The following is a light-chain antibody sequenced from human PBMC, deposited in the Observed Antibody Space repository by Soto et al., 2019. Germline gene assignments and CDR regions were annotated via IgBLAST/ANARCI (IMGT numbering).Light chain of an antibody. CDR3: QQYASSPLA. CDR2: GAS. Sequence: EIVLTQSPGTLSLSPGERATLSCRASQSVGRNYIAWYQQKPGQAPRLLIHGASSRATGIPDRFSGSGSGTDFTLTLSRLEPEDFAVYYCQQYASSPLAFGGGTKVEIK. CDR1: QSVGRNY. J-gene: IGKJ4*01. V-gene: IGKV3-20*01.